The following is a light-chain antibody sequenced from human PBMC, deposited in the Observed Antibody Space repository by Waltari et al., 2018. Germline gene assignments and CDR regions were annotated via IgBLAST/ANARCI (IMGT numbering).Light chain of an antibody. V-gene: IGLV2-23*01. CDR3: CSYAGSSTLV. Sequence: QSALTQPASVSGSPGQSITISCTGTSSYVGRYNLVSWYQQHPAKAPKLMIYEGSKRPSGVSNRFSGSKSGNTASLTISGLQAEDEADYYCCSYAGSSTLVFGGGTKLTVL. J-gene: IGLJ2*01. CDR1: SSYVGRYNL. CDR2: EGS.